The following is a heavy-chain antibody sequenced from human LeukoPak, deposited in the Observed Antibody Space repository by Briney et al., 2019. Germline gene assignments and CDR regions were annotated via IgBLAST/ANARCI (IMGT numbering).Heavy chain of an antibody. CDR3: ARSRGYSYGTTFLDY. CDR1: GGSLSSYY. CDR2: IYTSGST. D-gene: IGHD5-18*01. V-gene: IGHV4-4*07. Sequence: SETLSLTCTVSGGSLSSYYWSWIRQPAGKGLEWIGRIYTSGSTNYNPSLKSRVTISVDTSKNQFSLKLISVTAADTAVYYCARSRGYSYGTTFLDYWGQGTLVTVSP. J-gene: IGHJ4*02.